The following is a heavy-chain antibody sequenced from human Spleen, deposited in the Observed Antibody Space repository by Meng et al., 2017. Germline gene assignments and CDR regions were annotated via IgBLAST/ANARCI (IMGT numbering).Heavy chain of an antibody. J-gene: IGHJ4*02. CDR2: INPNSGGT. CDR1: GYNFTGYY. CDR3: AIRIAAHGTDY. Sequence: GESLKISCKASGYNFTGYYMHWVRQAPGQGLEWMGWINPNSGGTNYAQKFQGRVTMTRDTSIKTAYMELSSLRSDDTAVYYCAIRIAAHGTDYWGQGTLVTVSS. V-gene: IGHV1-2*02. D-gene: IGHD6-13*01.